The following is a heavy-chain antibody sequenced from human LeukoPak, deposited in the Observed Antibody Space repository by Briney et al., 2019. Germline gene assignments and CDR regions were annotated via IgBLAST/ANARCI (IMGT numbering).Heavy chain of an antibody. Sequence: PGGCLRLSCAASGFTFGNYTMTWVRLAPGKGLEWVSSISDSGGNTFYADSVRGRFTISRDIPKNTLFLQMNTLRAEDTAVYYCAKHLDSGLYAPDFDYWGQGTLVTVSS. CDR2: ISDSGGNT. D-gene: IGHD3-16*01. CDR1: GFTFGNYT. J-gene: IGHJ4*02. CDR3: AKHLDSGLYAPDFDY. V-gene: IGHV3-23*01.